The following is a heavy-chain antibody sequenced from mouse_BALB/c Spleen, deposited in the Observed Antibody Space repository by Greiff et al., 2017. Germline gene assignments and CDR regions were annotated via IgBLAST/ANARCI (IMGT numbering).Heavy chain of an antibody. CDR2: INSNGGST. J-gene: IGHJ1*01. CDR1: GFTFSSYY. D-gene: IGHD1-1*01. V-gene: IGHV5-6-2*01. CDR3: AREDYGSSYWYLDV. Sequence: EVKLMESGGGLVKLGGSLKLSCAASGFTFSSYYMSWVRQTPEKRLELVAAINSNGGSTYYPDTVKGRFTISRDNAKNTLYLQMSSLKSEDTAMYYGAREDYGSSYWYLDVWGAGTTVTVSS.